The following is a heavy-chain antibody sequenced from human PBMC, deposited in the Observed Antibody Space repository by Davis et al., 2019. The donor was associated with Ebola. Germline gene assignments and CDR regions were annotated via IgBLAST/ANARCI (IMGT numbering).Heavy chain of an antibody. CDR1: GFTSSDHY. D-gene: IGHD2-15*01. V-gene: IGHV3-11*06. Sequence: GESLKISCAAPGFTSSDHYMSWIRQAPGKGLEWISYISSSTYTKYADSVKGRFTISRDNAKNSLHLQMNSLRAEDTAVYYCAREARYCSGGSCYRHYYFDYWGQGTLVTVSS. J-gene: IGHJ4*02. CDR2: ISSSTYT. CDR3: AREARYCSGGSCYRHYYFDY.